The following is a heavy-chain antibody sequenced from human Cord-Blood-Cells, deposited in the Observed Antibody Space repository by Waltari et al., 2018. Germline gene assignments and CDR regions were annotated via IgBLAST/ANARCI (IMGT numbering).Heavy chain of an antibody. J-gene: IGHJ4*02. CDR1: GFTFSSYG. Sequence: QVQLVESGGGVVQPGRSLRLSCAASGFTFSSYGMPWVRQAPGKGLEWVAVISYDGSNKYYADSVKGRFTISRDNSKNTLYLQMNSLRAEDTAVYYCTYFDYWGQGTLVTVSS. CDR3: TYFDY. V-gene: IGHV3-30*03. CDR2: ISYDGSNK.